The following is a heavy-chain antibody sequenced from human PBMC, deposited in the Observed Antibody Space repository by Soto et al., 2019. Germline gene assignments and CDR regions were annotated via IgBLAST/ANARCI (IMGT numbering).Heavy chain of an antibody. CDR2: IYHSGST. CDR1: GGSISSGGYS. D-gene: IGHD4-17*01. Sequence: SETLSLTFAVSGGSISSGGYSWSWIRQPPGKGLEWIGYIYHSGSTYYNPSLKSRVTISVDRSKNQFSLKLSSVTAADTAVYYCASIYGDLFDYWGQGTLVTVSS. V-gene: IGHV4-30-2*01. CDR3: ASIYGDLFDY. J-gene: IGHJ4*02.